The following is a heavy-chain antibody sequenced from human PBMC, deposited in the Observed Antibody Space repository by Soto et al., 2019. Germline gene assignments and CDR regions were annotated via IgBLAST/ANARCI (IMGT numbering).Heavy chain of an antibody. D-gene: IGHD4-4*01. CDR2: INPGNGNT. V-gene: IGHV1-3*01. J-gene: IGHJ5*02. CDR3: ARLPDVYSNLSYA. Sequence: ASVKVSCKASGYTFTSYGMNWVRQALGRGLEWMGWINPGNGNTKYSQKFQGRVIIERDTSASTAYMELSSLRSEDTAVYYCARLPDVYSNLSYAWGQGTLVTVSS. CDR1: GYTFTSYG.